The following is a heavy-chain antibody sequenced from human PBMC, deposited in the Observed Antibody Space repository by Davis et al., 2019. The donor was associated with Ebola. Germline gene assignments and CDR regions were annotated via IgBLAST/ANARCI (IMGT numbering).Heavy chain of an antibody. V-gene: IGHV1-18*01. CDR2: ISAYNGNT. D-gene: IGHD2-2*02. CDR3: ARSPRPAAIPHYYYYYMDV. J-gene: IGHJ6*03. CDR1: GYTFTSYG. Sequence: ASVKVSCKASGYTFTSYGISWVRQAPGQGLEWMGWISAYNGNTNYAQKLPGRVTMTTDTSTSTAYMELRSLRSDDTAVYYCARSPRPAAIPHYYYYYMDVWGKGTTVTVSS.